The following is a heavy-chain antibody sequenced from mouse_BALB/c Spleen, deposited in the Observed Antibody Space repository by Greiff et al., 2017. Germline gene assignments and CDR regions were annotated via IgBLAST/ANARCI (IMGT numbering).Heavy chain of an antibody. D-gene: IGHD1-1*01. V-gene: IGHV3-2*02. CDR2: ISYSGST. CDR1: GYSITSDYA. CDR3: ARFIIAMDY. J-gene: IGHJ4*01. Sequence: EVKLQESGPGLVKPSQSLSLTCTVTGYSITSDYAWNWIRQFPGNKLEWMGYISYSGSTSSNPSLKSRISITRDTSKNQFFLQLNSVTTEDTATYYCARFIIAMDYWGQGTSVTGSS.